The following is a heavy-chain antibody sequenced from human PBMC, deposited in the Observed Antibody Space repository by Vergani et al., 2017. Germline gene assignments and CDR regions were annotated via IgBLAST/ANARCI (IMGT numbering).Heavy chain of an antibody. CDR3: ARDYSY. J-gene: IGHJ4*02. CDR2: IYYSGSN. Sequence: QVQLQESGPGLVKPSETLSLTCTVLGGSMSSYYWSWIRQPPGKGLEWIGYIYYSGSNNYNPSLKSRVTISVDTSKNQFSLKLSSVTAADTAVYYCARDYSYWGQGTLVTVSS. CDR1: GGSMSSYY. D-gene: IGHD2-15*01. V-gene: IGHV4-59*01.